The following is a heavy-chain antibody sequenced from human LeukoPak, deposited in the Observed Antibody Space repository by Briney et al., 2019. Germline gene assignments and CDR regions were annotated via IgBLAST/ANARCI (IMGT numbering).Heavy chain of an antibody. CDR3: ARDYGDHDAFDI. Sequence: GGSLRLSCAASGFTFSSYSMNWVRQAPGKGLEWVSYISSSSTIYYADSVKGRFTISRDNAKNSLYLQMNSLRAEDTAVYYCARDYGDHDAFDIWGQGTMVTVSS. CDR2: ISSSSTI. J-gene: IGHJ3*02. CDR1: GFTFSSYS. V-gene: IGHV3-48*01. D-gene: IGHD4-17*01.